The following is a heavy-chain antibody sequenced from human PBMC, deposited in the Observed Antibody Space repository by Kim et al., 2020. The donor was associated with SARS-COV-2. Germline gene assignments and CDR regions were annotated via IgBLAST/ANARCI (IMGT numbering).Heavy chain of an antibody. V-gene: IGHV5-51*01. D-gene: IGHD3-10*01. CDR3: ARPSGGSGSYGFDP. J-gene: IGHJ5*02. Sequence: SPSFQGQVTISADKSISTAYLQWSSLKASDTAMYYCARPSGGSGSYGFDPWGQGTLVTVSS.